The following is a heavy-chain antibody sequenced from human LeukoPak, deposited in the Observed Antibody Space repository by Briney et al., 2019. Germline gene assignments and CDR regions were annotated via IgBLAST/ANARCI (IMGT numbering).Heavy chain of an antibody. J-gene: IGHJ4*02. V-gene: IGHV1-2*04. Sequence: ASVKVSCKASGYTFTGFYIHWVRQAPGQGLEWMGWIKPHSGDTNYAQRFQDWVTMTRDTSLSTAYMEVSRLRSDDTAVYYCARETDACTSTTCYRYFDYWGQGTLVTVSS. CDR1: GYTFTGFY. CDR3: ARETDACTSTTCYRYFDY. D-gene: IGHD2-2*02. CDR2: IKPHSGDT.